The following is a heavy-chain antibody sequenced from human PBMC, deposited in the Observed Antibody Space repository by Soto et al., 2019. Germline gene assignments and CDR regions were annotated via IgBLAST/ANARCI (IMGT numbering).Heavy chain of an antibody. Sequence: GGSLRLSCAASGFTFSNYAMDWVRPAPGKGLEWISYITGDSGTVLYADSVKGRFTISRDNAKNSLYLQMNSLRVEDTAVYYCARDPGYYDSSGSNDAFDVWGQGIMVTVSS. V-gene: IGHV3-48*01. CDR2: ITGDSGTV. CDR3: ARDPGYYDSSGSNDAFDV. J-gene: IGHJ3*01. D-gene: IGHD3-22*01. CDR1: GFTFSNYA.